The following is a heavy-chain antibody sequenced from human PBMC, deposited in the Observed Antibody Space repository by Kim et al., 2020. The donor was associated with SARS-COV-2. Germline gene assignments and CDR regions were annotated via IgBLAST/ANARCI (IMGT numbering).Heavy chain of an antibody. D-gene: IGHD6-19*01. CDR3: ARDGGRFKWLANSYYYYGMDV. Sequence: GGSLRLSCAASGFTFSSYGMHWVRQAPGKGLEWVAVIWYDGSNKYYADSVKGRFTISRDNSKNTLYLQMNSLRAEDTAVYYCARDGGRFKWLANSYYYYGMDVGGQGTTVTVSS. V-gene: IGHV3-33*01. CDR2: IWYDGSNK. J-gene: IGHJ6*02. CDR1: GFTFSSYG.